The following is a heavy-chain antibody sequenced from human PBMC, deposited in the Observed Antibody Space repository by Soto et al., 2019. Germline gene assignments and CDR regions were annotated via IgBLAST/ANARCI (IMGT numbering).Heavy chain of an antibody. Sequence: GXVMVCCKASGYTFTCYYMHWVRQSPGQGLEWMGWITPNSGGTNYAQKFQGWVTMTRDTSISTAYMELSRLRSDDTAVYYCARDWIAAAGSDSAGAFDIWGQGTMVTGSS. CDR1: GYTFTCYY. J-gene: IGHJ3*02. D-gene: IGHD6-13*01. CDR2: ITPNSGGT. V-gene: IGHV1-2*04. CDR3: ARDWIAAAGSDSAGAFDI.